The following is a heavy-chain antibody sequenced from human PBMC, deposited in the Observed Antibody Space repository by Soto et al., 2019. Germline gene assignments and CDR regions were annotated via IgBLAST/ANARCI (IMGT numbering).Heavy chain of an antibody. CDR2: ISYDGSNK. J-gene: IGHJ6*02. V-gene: IGHV3-30-3*01. CDR3: ARGEPYDYGSGSYFSPYYYGMDV. D-gene: IGHD3-10*01. Sequence: GGSLRLSCAASGFTFSSYAMHWVRQAPGKGLEWVAVISYDGSNKYYADSVKGRFTISRDNSKNTLYLQMNSLRAEDTAVYYCARGEPYDYGSGSYFSPYYYGMDVWGQGTTVTVSS. CDR1: GFTFSSYA.